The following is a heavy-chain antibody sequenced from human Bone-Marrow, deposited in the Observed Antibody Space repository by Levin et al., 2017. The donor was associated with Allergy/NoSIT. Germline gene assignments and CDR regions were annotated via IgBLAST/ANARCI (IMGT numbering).Heavy chain of an antibody. V-gene: IGHV2-5*02. CDR1: GFSLSSSGVA. CDR2: IYWDDYK. J-gene: IGHJ4*02. D-gene: IGHD3-3*01. Sequence: SGPTLVKPTQTLTLTCTFSGFSLSSSGVAVGWIRQPPGKALEWLALIYWDDYKRYSPSLKSRLTITKDTSKNQVVLTMTNMDPVDTATYYCARLDYRHYEFDYWGQGTLVTVTS. CDR3: ARLDYRHYEFDY.